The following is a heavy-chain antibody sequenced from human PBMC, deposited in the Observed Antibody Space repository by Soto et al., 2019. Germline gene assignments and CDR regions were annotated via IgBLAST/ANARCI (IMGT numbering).Heavy chain of an antibody. CDR3: ARDFSSGWYRHGMDV. CDR1: GYTFTSYY. D-gene: IGHD6-19*01. J-gene: IGHJ6*02. V-gene: IGHV1-46*01. Sequence: QVQLAQSGAEVKKPGASVKVSCKASGYTFTSYYMHWVRQAPGQGLEWMGIINPSGGSTSYAQKFQGRVTMTRDTSTSTVYMELSSLRSEDTAVYYCARDFSSGWYRHGMDVWGQGTTVTVSS. CDR2: INPSGGST.